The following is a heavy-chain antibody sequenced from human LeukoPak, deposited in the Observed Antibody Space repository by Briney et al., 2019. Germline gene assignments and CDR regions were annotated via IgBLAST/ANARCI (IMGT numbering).Heavy chain of an antibody. CDR2: INHSGST. CDR3: ARGWRPGYRSGWYFDRFPFDY. J-gene: IGHJ4*02. D-gene: IGHD6-19*01. CDR1: GGSFSGYY. V-gene: IGHV4-34*01. Sequence: PSETLSLTCSVYGGSFSGYYWSWIRQPPGKGLEWIGEINHSGSTNYNPSLKSRVTISVDTSKNQFSLKLSSVTAADTAVYYCARGWRPGYRSGWYFDRFPFDYWGQGTLVTVSS.